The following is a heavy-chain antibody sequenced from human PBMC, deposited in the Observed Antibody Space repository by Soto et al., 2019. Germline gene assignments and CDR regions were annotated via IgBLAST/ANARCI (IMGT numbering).Heavy chain of an antibody. CDR1: GYSFTSYW. CDR2: IYPGDSDT. J-gene: IGHJ6*02. V-gene: IGHV5-51*01. Sequence: GESLKISCKGSGYSFTSYWIGWVRQMPGKGLEWMGIIYPGDSDTRYSPSFQGQVTISADKSISTAYLQWSSLKASDTAMYYCATRGYSYGTAYYYFCMDVWGQGTTVTVAS. D-gene: IGHD5-18*01. CDR3: ATRGYSYGTAYYYFCMDV.